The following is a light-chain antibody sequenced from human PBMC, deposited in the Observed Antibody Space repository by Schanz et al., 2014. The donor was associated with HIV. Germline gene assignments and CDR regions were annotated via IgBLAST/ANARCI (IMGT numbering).Light chain of an antibody. CDR2: DVS. CDR1: SSDVGRYNY. V-gene: IGLV2-14*03. CDR3: SSYAGAYTSLYV. Sequence: QSALTQPASGSGSPGQSITISCTGTSSDVGRYNYVPWYQQHPGKAPKLIIYDVSNRHPGVSNRFSGSKSGNTASLTISGLQAEDEADYYCSSYAGAYTSLYVFGTGTKLTVL. J-gene: IGLJ1*01.